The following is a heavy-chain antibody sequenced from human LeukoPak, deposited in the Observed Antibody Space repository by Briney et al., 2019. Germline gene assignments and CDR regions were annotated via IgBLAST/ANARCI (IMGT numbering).Heavy chain of an antibody. Sequence: ASVKVSFKVSGYTLTELSMHWVRQAPGKGREWVGGFDPEDGETIYAQKFQGRVTMTEDTSTDTAYMELSSLRSEDTAVYYCARGGYYDSSGYYLEYFQHWGQGTLVTVSS. CDR3: ARGGYYDSSGYYLEYFQH. D-gene: IGHD3-22*01. V-gene: IGHV1-24*01. CDR2: FDPEDGET. J-gene: IGHJ1*01. CDR1: GYTLTELS.